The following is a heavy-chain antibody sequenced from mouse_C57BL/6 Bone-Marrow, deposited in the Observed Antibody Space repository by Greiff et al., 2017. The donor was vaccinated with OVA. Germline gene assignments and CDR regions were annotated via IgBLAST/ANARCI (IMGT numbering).Heavy chain of an antibody. CDR2: IDPSDSET. D-gene: IGHD4-1*01. CDR1: GYTFTSYW. CDR3: ARRVGRAMDY. V-gene: IGHV1-52*01. J-gene: IGHJ4*01. Sequence: QVQLQQSGAELVRPGSSVKLSCKASGYTFTSYWMHWVKQRPIQGLEWIGNIDPSDSETHYNQKFKDKATLTVDKSSSTAYMQLSSLTSEDSAVYYCARRVGRAMDYWGQGTSVTVSS.